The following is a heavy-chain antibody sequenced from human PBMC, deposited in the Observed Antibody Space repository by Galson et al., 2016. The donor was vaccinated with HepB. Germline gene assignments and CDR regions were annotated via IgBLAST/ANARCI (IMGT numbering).Heavy chain of an antibody. V-gene: IGHV3-7*01. CDR1: GFTFSSYW. CDR3: THPGYYHFYGLGV. CDR2: IKGDGSEK. Sequence: SLRLSCAASGFTFSSYWMTWVRQAPGKGLESVACIKGDGSEKHYVDSVRGRFTISRDNARNSVSLQMKRLRAEDTAVFYCTHPGYYHFYGLGVWGQGTTVTVSS. J-gene: IGHJ6*02.